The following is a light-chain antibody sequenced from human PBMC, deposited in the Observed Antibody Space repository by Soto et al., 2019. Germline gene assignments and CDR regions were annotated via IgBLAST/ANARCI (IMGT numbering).Light chain of an antibody. V-gene: IGLV1-40*01. CDR3: QSYDSSLSGYVV. CDR2: GNS. J-gene: IGLJ2*01. CDR1: SSNIGAGYD. Sequence: FVLTQPPSVSGAPGQRVTISCTGSSSNIGAGYDVHWYQQLPGTAPKLLIYGNSNRPSGVPDRFSGSKSGTSASLAITGLQAEDAADYYCQSYDSSLSGYVVFGGGTKLTVL.